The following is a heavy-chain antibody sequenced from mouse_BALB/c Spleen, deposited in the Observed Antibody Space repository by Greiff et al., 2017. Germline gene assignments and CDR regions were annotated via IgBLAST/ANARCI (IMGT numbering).Heavy chain of an antibody. Sequence: EVQLVESGGGLVKPGGSLKLSCAASGFTFSSYAMSWVRQSPEKRLEWVAEISSGGSYTYYPDTVTGRFTISRDNAKNTLYLEMSSLRSEDTAMYYCATIYYDYDGLFFAYWGQGTLVTVSA. CDR3: ATIYYDYDGLFFAY. D-gene: IGHD2-4*01. J-gene: IGHJ3*01. V-gene: IGHV5-9-4*01. CDR2: ISSGGSYT. CDR1: GFTFSSYA.